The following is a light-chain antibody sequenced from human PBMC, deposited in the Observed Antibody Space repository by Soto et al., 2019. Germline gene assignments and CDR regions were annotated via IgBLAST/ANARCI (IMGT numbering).Light chain of an antibody. CDR3: QQHNAWPLT. CDR2: GGF. J-gene: IGKJ3*01. CDR1: QTLRNK. V-gene: IGKV3-15*01. Sequence: IVLTQSPGTLSVSPGERVILSCRASQTLRNKLAWYQQKPGQAPRLLIYGGFTRATGIPARFSGSESGTEFTLTINSLQSEDFAIYYCQQHNAWPLTFGPGNKLYLK.